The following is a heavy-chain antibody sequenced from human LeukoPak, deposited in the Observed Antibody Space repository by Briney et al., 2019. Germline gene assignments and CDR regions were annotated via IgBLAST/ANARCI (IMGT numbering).Heavy chain of an antibody. Sequence: PSETLSLTCAVSGGSISSSNWWSWVRQPPGKGLEWIGEIYHSGSTNYNPSLKSRVTISVDKSKNQLSLKLSSVTAADTAVYYCARATRAGSYYYYGMDVWGQGTTVTVSS. J-gene: IGHJ6*02. D-gene: IGHD1-26*01. V-gene: IGHV4-4*02. CDR2: IYHSGST. CDR3: ARATRAGSYYYYGMDV. CDR1: GGSISSSNW.